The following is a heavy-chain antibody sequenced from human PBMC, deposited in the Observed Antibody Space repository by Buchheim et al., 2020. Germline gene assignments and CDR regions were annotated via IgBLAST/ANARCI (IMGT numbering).Heavy chain of an antibody. V-gene: IGHV3-48*03. CDR1: GFTFSSYE. Sequence: EVQLVESGGGLVQPGGSLRLSCAASGFTFSSYEMNWVRQAPGKGVEWVTFISSRGGTVYYVDSVQGRFTISRDNAKNSLYLLMNSLRAEDTAVYYCARDKYGSGSYWVYWGQGTL. J-gene: IGHJ4*02. D-gene: IGHD3-10*01. CDR2: ISSRGGTV. CDR3: ARDKYGSGSYWVY.